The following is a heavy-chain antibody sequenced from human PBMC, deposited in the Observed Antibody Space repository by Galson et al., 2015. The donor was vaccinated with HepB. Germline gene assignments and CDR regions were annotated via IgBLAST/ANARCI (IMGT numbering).Heavy chain of an antibody. CDR3: ARDRSGYYDSNAYYTHRGDLNY. Sequence: SVKVSCKASGGSFNSYGISWVRQAPGQGLEWMGRIIPILGIRNYAQKLQGKVTITADKSTSTVYMELSSLTSEDTAIYYCARDRSGYYDSNAYYTHRGDLNYLGQGTLVTVSS. CDR2: IIPILGIR. V-gene: IGHV1-69*04. J-gene: IGHJ4*02. D-gene: IGHD3-22*01. CDR1: GGSFNSYG.